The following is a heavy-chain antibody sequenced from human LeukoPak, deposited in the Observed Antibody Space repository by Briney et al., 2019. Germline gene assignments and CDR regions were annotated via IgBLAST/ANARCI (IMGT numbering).Heavy chain of an antibody. D-gene: IGHD3-10*01. V-gene: IGHV3-7*01. CDR2: IKEDGSEK. CDR1: GFTFSSYS. Sequence: GGSLRLSCAASGFTFSSYSMNWVRQAPGKGLEWVANIKEDGSEKYYVDSVKGRFTISRDNAKNSLYLQMTSLRAEDTALYYCARDTHLSYAAGFDCWGQGTLVTVSS. J-gene: IGHJ4*02. CDR3: ARDTHLSYAAGFDC.